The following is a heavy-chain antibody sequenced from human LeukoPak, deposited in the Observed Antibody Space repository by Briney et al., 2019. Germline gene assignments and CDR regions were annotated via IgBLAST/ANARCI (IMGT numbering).Heavy chain of an antibody. V-gene: IGHV4-39*07. Sequence: SETPSLTCSVSGGSFSSSNYQWGWIRQPPGKGLEWIGSIDYSGNTYYNPSLKSRVTISVDKSKSQFSLKVRSVTAADTAVYYCARGVDFWSYYLDYWGQGTLVSVSS. CDR3: ARGVDFWSYYLDY. CDR1: GGSFSSSNYQ. D-gene: IGHD3-3*01. CDR2: IDYSGNT. J-gene: IGHJ4*02.